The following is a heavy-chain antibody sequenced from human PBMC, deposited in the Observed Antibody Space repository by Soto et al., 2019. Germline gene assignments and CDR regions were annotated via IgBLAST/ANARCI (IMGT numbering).Heavy chain of an antibody. D-gene: IGHD5-12*01. J-gene: IGHJ3*02. CDR3: EREKLGYSGDVDAFDN. CDR2: ISAYNGNT. V-gene: IGHV1-18*01. Sequence: ASVKVSCKASGYTFTSYGISWVRQAPGQGLEWMGWISAYNGNTNYAQKLQGRVTTTTDTSTSTAYMELRSLRSDDTAVYYSEREKLGYSGDVDAFDNWGQGTMVNVS. CDR1: GYTFTSYG.